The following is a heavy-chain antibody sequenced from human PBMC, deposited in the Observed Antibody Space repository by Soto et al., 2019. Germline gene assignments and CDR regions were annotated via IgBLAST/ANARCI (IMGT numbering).Heavy chain of an antibody. D-gene: IGHD5-18*01. Sequence: GGSLRLSCAASGFIFTTYGLHWVLQAPGKGLEWVSFIYSSGSTYYADSVKGRFTISRDNFKNTLYLQMNSLRAEDTAVYYCARGYSYTQPVFDYWGLGTLVTVSS. V-gene: IGHV3-NL1*01. CDR3: ARGYSYTQPVFDY. J-gene: IGHJ4*02. CDR2: IYSSGST. CDR1: GFIFTTYG.